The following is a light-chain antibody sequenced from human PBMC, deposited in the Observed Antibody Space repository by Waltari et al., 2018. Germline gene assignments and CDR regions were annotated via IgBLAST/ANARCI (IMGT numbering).Light chain of an antibody. V-gene: IGLV2-8*01. Sequence: QSALTQPPSASGSPGQSVTISCTGTSSDVGYYTYVSWYQQHPVKAPKLMIYEVSKRPSGVPDRFSGSKSGDTASLTVSGLQAEDEADYYCSSYAGSSSVVFGGGTKLTVL. CDR1: SSDVGYYTY. J-gene: IGLJ2*01. CDR3: SSYAGSSSVV. CDR2: EVS.